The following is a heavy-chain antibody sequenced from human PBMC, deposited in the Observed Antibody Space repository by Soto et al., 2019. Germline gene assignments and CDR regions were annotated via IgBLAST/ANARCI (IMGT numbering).Heavy chain of an antibody. CDR1: GGSFSGYY. V-gene: IGHV4-34*01. CDR3: ASLRITIFGVVLPP. J-gene: IGHJ5*02. CDR2: INHSGST. Sequence: QVQLQQWGAGLLKPSETLSLTCAVYGGSFSGYYWSWIRQPPGKGLEWIGEINHSGSTNYNPSLKSRLTISVDTSKNQFSLKLSSVTAADTAVYYCASLRITIFGVVLPPWGQGTLVTVSS. D-gene: IGHD3-3*01.